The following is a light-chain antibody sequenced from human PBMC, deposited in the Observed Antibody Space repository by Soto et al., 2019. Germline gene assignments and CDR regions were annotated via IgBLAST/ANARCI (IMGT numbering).Light chain of an antibody. Sequence: DIQMTQSPSSLSASVGDRVTITCRASQSISSYLNWYQQKPGKAPKLLIYAASSLQSGVPSRFSGSGSGTDVTRTISSLQPEECATYYCQQSYSTPRTFGQGTKVEIK. J-gene: IGKJ1*01. CDR1: QSISSY. CDR3: QQSYSTPRT. V-gene: IGKV1-39*01. CDR2: AAS.